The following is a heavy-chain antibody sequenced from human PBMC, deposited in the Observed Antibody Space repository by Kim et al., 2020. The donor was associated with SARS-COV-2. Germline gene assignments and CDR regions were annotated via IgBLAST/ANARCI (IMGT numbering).Heavy chain of an antibody. Sequence: GGSLRLSCADSGFTFSNAWMSWFRQAPGKGLEWVGRIKSKTDGGTTDYAAPVKGRFTISRDDSKNTLYLQMNSLRTEDTALYYCTPLGGFQMVRLDYWGQGTLVTVSS. J-gene: IGHJ4*02. D-gene: IGHD3-10*01. CDR3: TPLGGFQMVRLDY. CDR2: IKSKTDGGTT. V-gene: IGHV3-15*01. CDR1: GFTFSNAW.